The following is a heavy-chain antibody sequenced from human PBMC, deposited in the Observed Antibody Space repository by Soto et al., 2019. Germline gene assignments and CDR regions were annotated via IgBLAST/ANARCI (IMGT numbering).Heavy chain of an antibody. CDR3: SRERYSSGSYRTNWFDP. CDR2: IIPIFGTA. J-gene: IGHJ5*02. CDR1: LGTFSSYA. Sequence: SVKVSYKASLGTFSSYAISWVRQAPGKGLGWKGGIIPIFGTANYDKTFQGRVTITAEKSTNTAYMELSSLRSEDTAVYYCSRERYSSGSYRTNWFDPWGQGTLVTVSS. D-gene: IGHD6-19*01. V-gene: IGHV1-69*06.